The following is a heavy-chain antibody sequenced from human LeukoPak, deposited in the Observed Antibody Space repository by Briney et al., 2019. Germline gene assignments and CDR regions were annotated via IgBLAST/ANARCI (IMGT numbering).Heavy chain of an antibody. D-gene: IGHD3-10*01. CDR3: ARGLLWFGELFPFDY. CDR1: GFTFSDYY. V-gene: IGHV3-11*01. CDR2: ISSSGSTI. Sequence: GGSLRLACAASGFTFSDYYMSWIRQAPGKGLEWVSYISSSGSTIYYADSVKGRFTISRDNAKNSLYLQMNSLRAEDTAVYYCARGLLWFGELFPFDYWGQGTLVTVSS. J-gene: IGHJ4*02.